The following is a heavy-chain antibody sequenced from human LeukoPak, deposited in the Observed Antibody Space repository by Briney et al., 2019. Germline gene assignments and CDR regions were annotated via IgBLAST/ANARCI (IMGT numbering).Heavy chain of an antibody. CDR3: ARGHIVVVTAIRPHYGMDV. CDR2: IWYDGSNK. V-gene: IGHV3-33*08. Sequence: SGGSLRLSCAASGFTFSNYGMSWVRQAPGKGLEWVAVIWYDGSNKYYADSVKGRFTISRDNSKNTLYLQMNSLRAEDTAVYYCARGHIVVVTAIRPHYGMDVWGQGTTVTVSS. J-gene: IGHJ6*02. CDR1: GFTFSNYG. D-gene: IGHD2-21*02.